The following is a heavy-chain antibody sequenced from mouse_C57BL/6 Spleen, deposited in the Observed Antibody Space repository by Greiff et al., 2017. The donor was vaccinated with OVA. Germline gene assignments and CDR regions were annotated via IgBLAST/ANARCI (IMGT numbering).Heavy chain of an antibody. V-gene: IGHV1-55*01. J-gene: IGHJ2*01. CDR1: GYTFTSYW. D-gene: IGHD1-1*01. CDR2: IYPGSGST. Sequence: QVQLQQSGAELVKPGASVKMSCKASGYTFTSYWITWVKQRPGQGLEWIGDIYPGSGSTNYNEKFKSKATLTVDTSSSTAYMQLSSLTSEDSAVYYCARGYYGSSYLPRDYWGQGTTLTVSS. CDR3: ARGYYGSSYLPRDY.